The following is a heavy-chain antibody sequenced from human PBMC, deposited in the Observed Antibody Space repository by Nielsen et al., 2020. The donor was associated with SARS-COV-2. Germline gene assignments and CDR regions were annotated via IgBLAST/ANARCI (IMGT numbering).Heavy chain of an antibody. CDR1: GGSISSSNW. D-gene: IGHD3-22*01. Sequence: SETLSLTCAVSGGSISSSNWWSWVRQPPGKGLEWIGEIYHSGSTNYNPSLKSRVTISVDTSKNQFSLKLSSVTAADTAVYYCAREVWYDSSGSPAFDYWGQGTLVTVSS. CDR2: IYHSGST. J-gene: IGHJ4*02. CDR3: AREVWYDSSGSPAFDY. V-gene: IGHV4-4*02.